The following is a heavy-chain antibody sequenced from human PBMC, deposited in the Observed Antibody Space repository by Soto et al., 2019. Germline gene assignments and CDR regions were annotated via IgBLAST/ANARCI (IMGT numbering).Heavy chain of an antibody. CDR1: GGTFSSYA. V-gene: IGHV1-69*01. J-gene: IGHJ4*02. CDR2: IIPIFGTA. CDR3: ARGPDALRFVEWLPIDY. D-gene: IGHD3-3*01. Sequence: QVQLVQSGAEVKKPGSSVKVSCKASGGTFSSYAISWVRQAPGQGLEWMGGIIPIFGTANYAQKFQGRVTITADESTSTAYMELSSLRSEDTAVYYCARGPDALRFVEWLPIDYWGQGTLVTVSS.